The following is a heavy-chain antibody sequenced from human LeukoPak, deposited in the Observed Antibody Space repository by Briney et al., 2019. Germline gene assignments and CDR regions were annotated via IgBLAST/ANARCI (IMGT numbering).Heavy chain of an antibody. CDR3: ASTGELRSMDV. Sequence: PSETLSLTCAVYGGSFSGYYWSWIRQPPGKGLEWIGGINHSGSTNYNPSLKSRVTISVDTSKNQFSLKLSSVTAADTAVYYCASTGELRSMDVWGQGTTVTVSS. V-gene: IGHV4-34*01. CDR2: INHSGST. CDR1: GGSFSGYY. J-gene: IGHJ6*02. D-gene: IGHD1-26*01.